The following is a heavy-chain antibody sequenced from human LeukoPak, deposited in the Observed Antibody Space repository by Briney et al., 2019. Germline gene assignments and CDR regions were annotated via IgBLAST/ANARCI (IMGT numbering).Heavy chain of an antibody. Sequence: SETLSLTCTVSGGSISSYYWSWIRQPPGKGLEWIGYIYYSGSTNYNPSLKSRVTISVDTSENQFSLKLSSVTAADTAVYYCARALMVRGVNDAFDIWGQGTMVTVSS. V-gene: IGHV4-59*01. CDR2: IYYSGST. D-gene: IGHD3-10*01. CDR3: ARALMVRGVNDAFDI. CDR1: GGSISSYY. J-gene: IGHJ3*02.